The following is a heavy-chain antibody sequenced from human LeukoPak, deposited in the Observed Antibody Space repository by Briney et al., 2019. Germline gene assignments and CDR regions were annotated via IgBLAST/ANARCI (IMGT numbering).Heavy chain of an antibody. CDR1: GLTFTNYA. Sequence: GGSLRLSCAASGLTFTNYAMHWVRQAPGKGLEWVAVRSYDGSNKYYADSVKGRFTISRDNSKSLLYLQMNSLRAEDTAVYYCARVRYGSGSYYNNFDYWGQGTLVTVSS. D-gene: IGHD3-10*01. CDR3: ARVRYGSGSYYNNFDY. J-gene: IGHJ4*02. V-gene: IGHV3-30-3*01. CDR2: RSYDGSNK.